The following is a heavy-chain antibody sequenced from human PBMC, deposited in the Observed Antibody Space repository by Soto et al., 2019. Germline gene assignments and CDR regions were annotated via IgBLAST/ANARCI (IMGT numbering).Heavy chain of an antibody. D-gene: IGHD6-19*01. CDR3: ARGLAYDRPITVAEPFDS. J-gene: IGHJ4*02. CDR1: GVSFSGYF. CDR2: ISHSGSR. V-gene: IGHV4-34*01. Sequence: SSETLSLTCVVSGVSFSGYFWTWIRQSPGRGLEWIGEISHSGSRNYNPAFQSRVIISVDSSKNHVSLKLSSVTAADSATYFCARGLAYDRPITVAEPFDSWGQGTLVTVSS.